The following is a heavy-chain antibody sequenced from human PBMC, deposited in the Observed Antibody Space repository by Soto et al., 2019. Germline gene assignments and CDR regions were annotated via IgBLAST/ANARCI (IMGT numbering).Heavy chain of an antibody. CDR2: ISTSSNYI. D-gene: IGHD6-19*01. CDR3: ARDTGYSSGQVPESFDI. J-gene: IGHJ3*02. Sequence: EVQLVESGGGLDKPGGSLRLSCAASGFTFSSYSMIWVRQAPGKGLEWVSCISTSSNYIFYGDSVKGRFTISRDNAKKSLYLQMNSLRAEDTAVYYCARDTGYSSGQVPESFDIWGQGTMVTVSS. CDR1: GFTFSSYS. V-gene: IGHV3-21*01.